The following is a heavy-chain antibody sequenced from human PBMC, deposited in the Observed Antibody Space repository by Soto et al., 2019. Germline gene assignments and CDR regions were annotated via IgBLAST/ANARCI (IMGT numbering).Heavy chain of an antibody. CDR2: ISGSGGST. J-gene: IGHJ4*02. Sequence: EVQLLESGGVLVHPGWSLRLSCAASAFTFSAYDMNWVRQAPGKGLEWVSGISGSGGSTYYADSVKGRFTISRANSKNTLFLQRNSVRDEDTAVYYCARGRLTYLGQGTLVTVSA. D-gene: IGHD2-21*02. CDR1: AFTFSAYD. CDR3: ARGRLTY. V-gene: IGHV3-23*01.